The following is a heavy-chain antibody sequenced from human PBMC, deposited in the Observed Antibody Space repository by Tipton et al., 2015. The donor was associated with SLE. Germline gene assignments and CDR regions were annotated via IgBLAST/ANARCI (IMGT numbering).Heavy chain of an antibody. D-gene: IGHD6-13*01. CDR2: IYPGDSDT. CDR1: GYSFTSYW. CDR3: ARLTYSSSWYPYFDY. Sequence: QLVQSGAEVKKPGESLKISCKGSGYSFTSYWIGWVRQMPGKGLEWMGIIYPGDSDTRYSPPFQGQVTISADKSISTAYLQWSSLKASDTAMYYCARLTYSSSWYPYFDYWGQGTLVTVSS. J-gene: IGHJ4*02. V-gene: IGHV5-51*03.